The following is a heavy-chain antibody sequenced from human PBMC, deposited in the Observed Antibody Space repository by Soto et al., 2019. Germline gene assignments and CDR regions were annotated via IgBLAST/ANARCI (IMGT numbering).Heavy chain of an antibody. V-gene: IGHV4-39*01. D-gene: IGHD1-26*01. CDR2: IYHSGNT. Sequence: PSETLSLTFTVSGDSISGSSYYWAWIRQPPGKGLEWIGSIYHSGNTYYNPSLKSRVTISLDTSKNQFSLNLNYVTAADTAVYYCARPAIGSYVDFDHWGQGTLVTVS. J-gene: IGHJ4*02. CDR1: GDSISGSSYY. CDR3: ARPAIGSYVDFDH.